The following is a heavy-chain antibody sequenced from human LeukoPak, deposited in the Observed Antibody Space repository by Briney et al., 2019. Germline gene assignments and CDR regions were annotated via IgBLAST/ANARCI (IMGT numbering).Heavy chain of an antibody. CDR1: GGSFSGYY. D-gene: IGHD2-2*01. V-gene: IGHV4-34*01. CDR2: INHSGST. CDR3: ARGSGKPAAIGYYYYYMDV. J-gene: IGHJ6*03. Sequence: SETLTLTCAVYGGSFSGYYWSWIRQPPGKGLEWIGEINHSGSTNYNPSLKSRVTISVDTSKNQFSLKLSSVTAADTAVYYCARGSGKPAAIGYYYYYMDVRGKGTTVTVSS.